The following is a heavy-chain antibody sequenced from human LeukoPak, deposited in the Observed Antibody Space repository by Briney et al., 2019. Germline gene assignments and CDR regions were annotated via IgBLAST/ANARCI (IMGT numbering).Heavy chain of an antibody. J-gene: IGHJ4*02. Sequence: GRSLRLSCAASGFTFDDYATHWVRQAPGKGLEWVSGISWNSGSIGYADSVKGRFTISRDNAKNSLYLQMNSLRAEDTALYYCAKDTSYYDSSGYCDYWGQGTLVTVSS. V-gene: IGHV3-9*01. CDR2: ISWNSGSI. CDR1: GFTFDDYA. CDR3: AKDTSYYDSSGYCDY. D-gene: IGHD3-22*01.